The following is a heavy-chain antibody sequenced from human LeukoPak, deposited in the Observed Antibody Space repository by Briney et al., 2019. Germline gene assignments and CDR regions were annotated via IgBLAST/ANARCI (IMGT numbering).Heavy chain of an antibody. D-gene: IGHD3-22*01. CDR2: ISYDGSNK. J-gene: IGHJ4*02. V-gene: IGHV3-30-3*01. CDR3: ARDWDDSSGYCDY. Sequence: GRSLRLSCAASGFTFSSYAMHWVRQAPGKGLEWVAVISYDGSNKYYAGSVKGRFTISRDNSKDTLYLQMNSLRAEDTAVYYCARDWDDSSGYCDYWGQGTLVTVSS. CDR1: GFTFSSYA.